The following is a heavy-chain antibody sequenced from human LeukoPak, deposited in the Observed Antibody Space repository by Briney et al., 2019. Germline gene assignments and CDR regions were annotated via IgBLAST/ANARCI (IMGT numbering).Heavy chain of an antibody. D-gene: IGHD6-19*01. CDR3: ARHRSIYSSGWKRLGAPFDY. J-gene: IGHJ4*02. V-gene: IGHV4-34*01. CDR1: GGSFSGYY. Sequence: SETLSLTCAVYGGSFSGYYWSWIRQPPGKGLEWIGEINHSGSTNYNPSLKSRVTISVDTSKNQFSLKLSSVTAADTAVYYCARHRSIYSSGWKRLGAPFDYWGQGTLVTVSS. CDR2: INHSGST.